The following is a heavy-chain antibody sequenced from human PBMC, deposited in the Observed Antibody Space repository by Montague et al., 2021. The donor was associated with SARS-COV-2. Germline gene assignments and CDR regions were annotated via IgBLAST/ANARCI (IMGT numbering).Heavy chain of an antibody. CDR1: GFTFSSYA. Sequence: SQRLSCAASGFTFSSYAMSWVRQAPGKGLEWVSVIYSGGSSTYYADSVKGRFTISGDNSKNTLYLQMNSLRAEDTAVYYCAKQARITMIVGVYPDGIDYWGQGTLVTVSS. J-gene: IGHJ4*02. D-gene: IGHD3-22*01. CDR2: IYSGGSST. CDR3: AKQARITMIVGVYPDGIDY. V-gene: IGHV3-23*03.